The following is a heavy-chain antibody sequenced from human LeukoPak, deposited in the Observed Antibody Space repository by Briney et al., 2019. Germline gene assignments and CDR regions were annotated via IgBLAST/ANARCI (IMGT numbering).Heavy chain of an antibody. D-gene: IGHD2/OR15-2a*01. V-gene: IGHV1-2*02. CDR1: GYTFTGYY. J-gene: IGHJ3*02. CDR2: INPNSGGT. Sequence: PEASVKVSCKASGYTFTGYYMHWVRQAPGQGLEWMGWINPNSGGTNCAQKFQGRVTMTRDTSISTAYMELSRLRSDDTAVYYCARDCNRVVYPPGAFDIWGQGTMVTVSS. CDR3: ARDCNRVVYPPGAFDI.